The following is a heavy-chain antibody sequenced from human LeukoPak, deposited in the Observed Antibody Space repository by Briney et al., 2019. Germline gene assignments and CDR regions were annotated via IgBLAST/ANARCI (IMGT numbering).Heavy chain of an antibody. CDR1: GGTFSNYA. D-gene: IGHD4-17*01. J-gene: IGHJ6*03. CDR2: IIPLFGSA. Sequence: GASVKVSCKASGGTFSNYAISWVRQAPGQGLEWMGGIIPLFGSADYAQKFQGRVTITADKSTSTAYMELSSLRSEDTAVYYCARDFGYGDNGGSYYYYYYMDVWGKGTTVTVSS. CDR3: ARDFGYGDNGGSYYYYYYMDV. V-gene: IGHV1-69*06.